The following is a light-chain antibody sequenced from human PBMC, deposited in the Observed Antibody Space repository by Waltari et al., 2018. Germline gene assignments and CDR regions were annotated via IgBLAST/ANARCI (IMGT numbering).Light chain of an antibody. CDR3: FQGTHWPPYT. J-gene: IGKJ2*01. CDR1: HSLVNTDGNTY. CDR2: KVS. V-gene: IGKV2-30*01. Sequence: DVVLTQSPLSLPVTLGQPASISCRSSHSLVNTDGNTYLNWFHQRPGQSPRRLIYKVSNRDAGVPDRFGGSGAVTDFTLRISRVEAEDVGLYFCFQGTHWPPYTFGQGTKLAIE.